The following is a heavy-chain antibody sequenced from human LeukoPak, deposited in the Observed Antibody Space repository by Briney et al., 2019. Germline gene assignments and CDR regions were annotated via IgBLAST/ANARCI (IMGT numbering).Heavy chain of an antibody. D-gene: IGHD2-21*02. J-gene: IGHJ4*02. V-gene: IGHV4-39*01. Sequence: SETLSLTCTVSGGSISSSSYYWGWIRQPPGKGLEWIGSIYYSGSTYYNPSLKSRVTISVDTSKNQFSLKLSSVTAADTAVYYCARQAYCGGDCYKPKYNFDYWGQGTLVTVSS. CDR2: IYYSGST. CDR1: GGSISSSSYY. CDR3: ARQAYCGGDCYKPKYNFDY.